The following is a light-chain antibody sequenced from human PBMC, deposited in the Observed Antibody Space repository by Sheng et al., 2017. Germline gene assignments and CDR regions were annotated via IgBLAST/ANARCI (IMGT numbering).Light chain of an antibody. J-gene: IGLJ2*01. Sequence: FMLTQPHSVSGSPGQTVTISCTRSSDSITANFVQWFQQRPGSSPTTLIYEDTQRPSGVPDRFSGSLDSSSNSASLTISGLRTEDEADYYCQSYDNSNVIFGGGTRLTVL. CDR3: QSYDNSNVI. CDR1: SDSITANF. V-gene: IGLV6-57*01. CDR2: EDT.